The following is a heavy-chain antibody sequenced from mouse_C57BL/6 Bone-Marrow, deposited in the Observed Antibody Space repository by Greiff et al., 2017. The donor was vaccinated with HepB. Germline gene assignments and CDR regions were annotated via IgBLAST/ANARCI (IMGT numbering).Heavy chain of an antibody. J-gene: IGHJ3*01. CDR3: ARLGTTVPY. CDR1: GYTFTDYY. Sequence: VHVKQSGPVLVKPGASVKMSCKASGYTFTDYYMNWVKQSHGKSLEWIGVINPYNGGTSYNQKFKGKATLTVDKSSSTAYMELNSLTSEDSAVYYCARLGTTVPYWGQGTLVTVSA. V-gene: IGHV1-19*01. CDR2: INPYNGGT. D-gene: IGHD1-1*01.